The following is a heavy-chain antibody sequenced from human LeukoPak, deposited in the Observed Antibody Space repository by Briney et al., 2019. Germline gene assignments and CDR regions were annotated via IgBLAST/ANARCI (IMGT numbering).Heavy chain of an antibody. Sequence: GGSLRLSCAASGFTFSSYAMSWVRQAPGKGLEWVSAISGSGGSTYYADSVKGRFTISRDNSKNTLYPQMNSLRAEDTAVYYCAKDPRGFSEWLFDYWGQGTLVTVSS. V-gene: IGHV3-23*01. J-gene: IGHJ4*02. CDR2: ISGSGGST. D-gene: IGHD3-3*01. CDR1: GFTFSSYA. CDR3: AKDPRGFSEWLFDY.